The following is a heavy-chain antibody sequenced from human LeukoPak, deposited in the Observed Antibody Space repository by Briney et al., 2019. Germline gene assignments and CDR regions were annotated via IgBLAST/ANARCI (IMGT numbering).Heavy chain of an antibody. CDR3: ARRITMTRGAFDI. V-gene: IGHV4-39*07. D-gene: IGHD3-22*01. CDR2: IYYSGST. CDR1: GGSISSSSYY. Sequence: SETLSLTCTVSGGSISSSSYYWGWIRQPPGKGLEWIGSIYYSGSTYYNPSLKSRVTISVDTSKNQFSLKLSSVTAADTAVYYCARRITMTRGAFDIWGQGTMVTVSS. J-gene: IGHJ3*02.